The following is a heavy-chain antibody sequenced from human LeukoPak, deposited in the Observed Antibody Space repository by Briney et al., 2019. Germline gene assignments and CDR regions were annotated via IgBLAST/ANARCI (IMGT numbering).Heavy chain of an antibody. CDR3: ASGRTQAGGATNYFDY. V-gene: IGHV4-61*02. Sequence: SETLSLTCTVSGGSISSSSYYWGWIRQPPGKGLEWIGRIYTSGSTNYNPSLKSRVTISVDTSKNQFSLKLSSVTAADTAVYYCASGRTQAGGATNYFDYWGQGTLVTVSS. J-gene: IGHJ4*02. CDR1: GGSISSSSYY. CDR2: IYTSGST. D-gene: IGHD1-26*01.